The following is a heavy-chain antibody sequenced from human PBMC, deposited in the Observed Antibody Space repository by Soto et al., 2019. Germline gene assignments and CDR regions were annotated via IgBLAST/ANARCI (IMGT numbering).Heavy chain of an antibody. J-gene: IGHJ4*02. D-gene: IGHD4-17*01. CDR1: FIFSSYW. Sequence: EVQLVESGGGLVQPGFIFSSYWMSWVRQAPGKGLEWVANIKQDGSEKYYVDSVKGRFTISRDNAKNSLYLQMNSLRAEDTAVYYCARDLASTTIPNYWGQGTLVTVSS. CDR3: ARDLASTTIPNY. CDR2: IKQDGSEK. V-gene: IGHV3-7*04.